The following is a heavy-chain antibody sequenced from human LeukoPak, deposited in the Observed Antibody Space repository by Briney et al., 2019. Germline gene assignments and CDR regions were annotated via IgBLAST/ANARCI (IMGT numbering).Heavy chain of an antibody. CDR1: GFTFSSYG. D-gene: IGHD3-22*01. J-gene: IGHJ4*02. Sequence: PGGSLRLSCAASGFTFSSYGMHWDRQAPGKGLEWVAVISYDGSNKYYADSVKGRFTISRDNSKNTLYLQMNSLRAEDTAVYYCAKLGRDDSSGYYYDPFDYWGQGTLVTVSS. V-gene: IGHV3-30*18. CDR2: ISYDGSNK. CDR3: AKLGRDDSSGYYYDPFDY.